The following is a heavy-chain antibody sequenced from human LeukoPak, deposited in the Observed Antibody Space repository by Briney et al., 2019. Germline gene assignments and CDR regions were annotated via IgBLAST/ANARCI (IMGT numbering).Heavy chain of an antibody. J-gene: IGHJ4*02. CDR3: ASSGYDYRFFEN. Sequence: GGSLRLSCAASGFTFRNNWMTWVRQAPGKGPDWVGRIRNKANSYSTEYAASVKGRFTISRDDSKNLLYLQMNSLETEDTAVYYCASSGYDYRFFENWGQGTLVTVSS. V-gene: IGHV3-72*01. CDR1: GFTFRNNW. D-gene: IGHD5-12*01. CDR2: IRNKANSYST.